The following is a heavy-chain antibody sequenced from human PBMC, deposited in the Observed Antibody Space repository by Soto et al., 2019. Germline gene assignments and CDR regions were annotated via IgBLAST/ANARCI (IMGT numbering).Heavy chain of an antibody. D-gene: IGHD2-15*01. Sequence: EVQLVESGGGLVQPGRSLRLSCAASGFTFDDYAMHWVRQAPGKGLEWVSGISWNSGRIGYADSVKGRFTISRDNAKNSLFLQMSSLRVEDTALYYGVNGSAGSCCTFYLDYWGQGALVTVSS. CDR2: ISWNSGRI. V-gene: IGHV3-9*01. J-gene: IGHJ4*02. CDR3: VNGSAGSCCTFYLDY. CDR1: GFTFDDYA.